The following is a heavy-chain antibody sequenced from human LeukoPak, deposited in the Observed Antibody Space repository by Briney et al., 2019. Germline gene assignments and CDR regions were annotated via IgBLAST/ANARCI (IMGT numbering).Heavy chain of an antibody. CDR3: AKVDSSSSHIDR. CDR1: RFTLSRYV. V-gene: IGHV3-23*01. J-gene: IGHJ5*02. D-gene: IGHD6-6*01. CDR2: ISGSGSST. Sequence: PGGALRLSCAASRFTLSRYVMSSVRPAPGKGVEWVSAISGSGSSTYYADSVKGLFTISRDNSRNTLYLQMNSLRDEDTAVYYCAKVDSSSSHIDRWGQGTLVTVSS.